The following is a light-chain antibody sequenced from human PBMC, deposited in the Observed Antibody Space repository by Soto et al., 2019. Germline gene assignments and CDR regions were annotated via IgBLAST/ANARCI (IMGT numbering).Light chain of an antibody. CDR3: CAFTSAGTWV. V-gene: IGLV2-23*01. Sequence: QSVLTQPASVSGSPGQSITISCAGTSSDVGSHPLVSWYQQHPGKAPKLMISEDTKRPSGVSNRFSGSKSGNMASLTISGLHAEDEADYYCCAFTSAGTWVFGGGTKLTVL. J-gene: IGLJ3*02. CDR1: SSDVGSHPL. CDR2: EDT.